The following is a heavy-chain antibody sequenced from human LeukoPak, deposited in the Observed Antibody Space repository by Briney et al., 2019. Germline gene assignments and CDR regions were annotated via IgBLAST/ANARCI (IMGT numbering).Heavy chain of an antibody. CDR2: IYTSGST. V-gene: IGHV4-61*02. Sequence: SETLSLTCTVSGDSISRGDYYWSWIRQPAGKGLEWIGRIYTSGSTNYNPSLKSRVTISVDTSKNQFSLKLSSVTAADTAVYYCARDAAIFGVVIEPQFDYWGQGTLVTVSS. D-gene: IGHD3-3*01. CDR3: ARDAAIFGVVIEPQFDY. CDR1: GDSISRGDYY. J-gene: IGHJ4*02.